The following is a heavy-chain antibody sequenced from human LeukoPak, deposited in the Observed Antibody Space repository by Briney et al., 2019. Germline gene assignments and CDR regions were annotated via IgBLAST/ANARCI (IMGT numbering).Heavy chain of an antibody. CDR1: GGSISSYY. D-gene: IGHD1-26*01. CDR2: IYYSGST. CDR3: ARDEVGATIGGGGLDAFDI. V-gene: IGHV4-59*01. Sequence: KTSETLSLTCTVSGGSISSYYWSWIRQPPGKGLEWIGYIYYSGSTNYNPSLKSRVTISVDTSKNQFSLKLSSVTAADTAVYYCARDEVGATIGGGGLDAFDIWGQGTMVTVSS. J-gene: IGHJ3*02.